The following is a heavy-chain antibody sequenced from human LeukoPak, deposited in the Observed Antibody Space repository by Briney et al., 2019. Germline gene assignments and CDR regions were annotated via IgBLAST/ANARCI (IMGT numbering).Heavy chain of an antibody. D-gene: IGHD2-2*01. Sequence: KPGGSLRLSCAASGVTLSSYAMSWARQAPGKGLEWVSFISESSNYIYYADSVKGRFTISRDNARNSLYLQMNSLRAEDTAVYFCARDTGYCTGSTCYRTPFDYWGQGTLVTVSS. J-gene: IGHJ4*02. CDR3: ARDTGYCTGSTCYRTPFDY. V-gene: IGHV3-21*01. CDR2: ISESSNYI. CDR1: GVTLSSYA.